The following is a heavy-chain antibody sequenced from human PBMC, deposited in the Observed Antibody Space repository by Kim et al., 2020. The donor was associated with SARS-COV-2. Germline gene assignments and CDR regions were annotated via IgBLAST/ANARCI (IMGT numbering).Heavy chain of an antibody. CDR1: GGSISSGGYY. CDR3: ASTLAAAGNFGY. J-gene: IGHJ4*02. CDR2: IYYSGST. Sequence: SETLSLTCTVSGGSISSGGYYWSWIRQHPGKGLEWIGYIYYSGSTYYNPSLKSRVTISVDTSKNQFSLKLSSVTAADTAVYYCASTLAAAGNFGYWGQGTLVTVSS. D-gene: IGHD6-13*01. V-gene: IGHV4-31*03.